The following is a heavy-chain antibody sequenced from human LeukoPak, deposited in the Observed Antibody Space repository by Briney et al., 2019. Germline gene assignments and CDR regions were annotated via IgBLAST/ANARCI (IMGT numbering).Heavy chain of an antibody. V-gene: IGHV1-69*13. J-gene: IGHJ3*02. Sequence: SVKVSCKASGGTFSSYAISWVRQAPGQGLEWMGGIIPIFGTANYAQKFQGRVTITADESTSTAYMELSSLRSEDTAVYYCARDEAGLRFLEWSGDAFDIWGQGTMVTVSS. CDR2: IIPIFGTA. CDR3: ARDEAGLRFLEWSGDAFDI. CDR1: GGTFSSYA. D-gene: IGHD3-3*01.